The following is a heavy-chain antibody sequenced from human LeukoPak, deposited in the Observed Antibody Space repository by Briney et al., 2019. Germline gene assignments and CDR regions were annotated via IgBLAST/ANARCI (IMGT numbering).Heavy chain of an antibody. D-gene: IGHD3-16*01. Sequence: PSETLSLTCTVSGGSISSYYWSWIRQPPGKGLEWIGYIYTSGSTNYNPSLKSRVTISVDTPKNQFSLKLSSVTAADTAVYYCARHSGGPFTNFDYWGQGTLVTVSS. V-gene: IGHV4-4*09. CDR3: ARHSGGPFTNFDY. CDR1: GGSISSYY. J-gene: IGHJ4*02. CDR2: IYTSGST.